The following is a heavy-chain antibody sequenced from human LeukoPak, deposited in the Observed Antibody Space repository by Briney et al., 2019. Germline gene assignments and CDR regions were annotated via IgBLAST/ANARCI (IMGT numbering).Heavy chain of an antibody. Sequence: SETLSPTCAVYGGSFSGYYWSWIRQPPGKGLEWIGEINHSGSTNYNPSLKSRVTISVDTSKNQFSLKLSSVTAADTAVYYCARVDTAMATDYWGQGTLVTVSS. J-gene: IGHJ4*02. CDR3: ARVDTAMATDY. CDR2: INHSGST. D-gene: IGHD5-18*01. V-gene: IGHV4-34*01. CDR1: GGSFSGYY.